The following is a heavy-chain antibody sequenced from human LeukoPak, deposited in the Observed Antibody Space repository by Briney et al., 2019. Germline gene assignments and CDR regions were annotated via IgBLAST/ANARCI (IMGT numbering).Heavy chain of an antibody. CDR3: ARPPLEWLFSDYYYGMDV. J-gene: IGHJ6*02. V-gene: IGHV1-2*02. D-gene: IGHD3-3*01. CDR2: ISPNSGGT. Sequence: ASVKVSCKASGYTFTAYYMQWVRQAPGQGLEWMGWISPNSGGTNYAQKFQGGVTMTRDTSISTAYMELSRPRSDDTAVYYCARPPLEWLFSDYYYGMDVWGQGTTVTVSS. CDR1: GYTFTAYY.